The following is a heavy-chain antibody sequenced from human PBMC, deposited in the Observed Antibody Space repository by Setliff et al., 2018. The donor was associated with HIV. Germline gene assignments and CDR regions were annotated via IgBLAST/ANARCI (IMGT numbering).Heavy chain of an antibody. Sequence: PGGSLRLSCAASGFTFSNVWMNWVRQAPGKGLEWVGRIKSKGDGGATDYVDSVKGRFTISRENSKNTLYLQMNSLRPEDTAVYYCAKDFPPPNGMDVWGQGTTVTVSS. CDR1: GFTFSNVW. J-gene: IGHJ6*02. CDR3: AKDFPPPNGMDV. V-gene: IGHV3-15*01. CDR2: IKSKGDGGAT.